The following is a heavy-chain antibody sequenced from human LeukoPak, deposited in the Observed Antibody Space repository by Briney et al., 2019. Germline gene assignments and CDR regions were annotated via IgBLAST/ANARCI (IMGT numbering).Heavy chain of an antibody. CDR1: GFTFSHFA. D-gene: IGHD4-17*01. CDR3: ARDATRLRGAFDI. V-gene: IGHV3-23*01. J-gene: IGHJ3*02. CDR2: ATGIGSSS. Sequence: PGGSLRLSCAASGFTFSHFAMSWVRQAPGKGLEWVSSATGIGSSSYYADSVKGRFAISRDNSKNSLYLQMNSLRAEDTAVYYCARDATRLRGAFDIWGQGTMVTVSS.